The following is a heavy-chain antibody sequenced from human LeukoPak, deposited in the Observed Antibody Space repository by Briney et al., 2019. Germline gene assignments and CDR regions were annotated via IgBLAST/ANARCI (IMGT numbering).Heavy chain of an antibody. J-gene: IGHJ4*02. D-gene: IGHD4-11*01. Sequence: GGSLRLSCAASGFTFSSYSMNWVRQAPGKGLEWVSSISSSSSYIYYADSVKGRFTISRDNAKNSLYLQMNSLRAEDTAVYYCARDPTVSVPDYFDYWGQGILVTVSS. CDR2: ISSSSSYI. CDR1: GFTFSSYS. V-gene: IGHV3-21*01. CDR3: ARDPTVSVPDYFDY.